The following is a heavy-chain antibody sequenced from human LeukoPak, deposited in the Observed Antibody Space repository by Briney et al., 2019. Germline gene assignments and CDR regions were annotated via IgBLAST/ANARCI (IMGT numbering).Heavy chain of an antibody. CDR2: LSSSGSAF. V-gene: IGHV3-48*03. D-gene: IGHD2-8*01. Sequence: PGGSLTLSCEDSGFTFRSYEMNWVRQAPGKGLEWIAYLSSSGSAFSYADSVKGRFTIARDNAKNSVYLEMNSLRAEDTAVYYCANGYCTNGVCYPYYYYYMDVWGKGTTVTVSS. J-gene: IGHJ6*03. CDR3: ANGYCTNGVCYPYYYYYMDV. CDR1: GFTFRSYE.